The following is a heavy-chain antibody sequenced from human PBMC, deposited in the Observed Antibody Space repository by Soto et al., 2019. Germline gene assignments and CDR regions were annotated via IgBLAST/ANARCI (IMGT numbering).Heavy chain of an antibody. V-gene: IGHV3-23*01. CDR1: GFTFSSSA. D-gene: IGHD4-17*01. CDR3: AGEPYGDYYFAY. J-gene: IGHJ4*02. Sequence: PGGSLRLSCAASGFTFSSSAMSWVRQAPGKGLEWVSAISGSGGSTYYADSVKGRFTISRDNSKNTLYLQMNSLRAEDTAVYYCAGEPYGDYYFAYWGQGTLVTVSS. CDR2: ISGSGGST.